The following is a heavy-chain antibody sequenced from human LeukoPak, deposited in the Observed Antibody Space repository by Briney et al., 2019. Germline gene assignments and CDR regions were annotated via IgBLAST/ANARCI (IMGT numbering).Heavy chain of an antibody. D-gene: IGHD6-13*01. Sequence: GGSLSLSCAASGFTFDDYAMHWVRQAPGKGLEWVPLITWDAGSTYYADSVKGRFTISRDNSKNSLYLQMNSLRPEDTALYYCAKGTSSWHEFDYWGQGTPVTVSS. CDR3: AKGTSSWHEFDY. CDR2: ITWDAGST. J-gene: IGHJ4*02. V-gene: IGHV3-43D*03. CDR1: GFTFDDYA.